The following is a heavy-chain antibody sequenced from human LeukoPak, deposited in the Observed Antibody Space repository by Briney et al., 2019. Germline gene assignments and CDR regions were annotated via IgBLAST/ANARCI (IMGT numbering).Heavy chain of an antibody. CDR2: ISFNGRNT. D-gene: IGHD5-12*01. V-gene: IGHV3-23*01. Sequence: PGGSLRLSCAASGFNFADSAMSWVRQTPRKGLEWVSLISFNGRNTYYGDSVKGRFTISRDNSKDTVYLQMNSLRAEDTAIFYCARDIELSTWGPGTMATVSS. CDR1: GFNFADSA. CDR3: ARDIELST. J-gene: IGHJ3*01.